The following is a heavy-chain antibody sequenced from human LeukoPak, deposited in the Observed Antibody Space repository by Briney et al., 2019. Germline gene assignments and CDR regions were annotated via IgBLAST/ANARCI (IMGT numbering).Heavy chain of an antibody. CDR1: GFTFSSYA. CDR2: ISGSGGST. V-gene: IGHV3-23*01. CDR3: AKDEGYDYVWGSSLPDY. J-gene: IGHJ4*02. D-gene: IGHD3-16*01. Sequence: GGSLRLSCAASGFTFSSYAMSWVRQAPGKGLEWVSAISGSGGSTYYADSVKGRFTISRGNSKNTLYLQMNSLRAEDTAVYYCAKDEGYDYVWGSSLPDYWGQGTLVTVSS.